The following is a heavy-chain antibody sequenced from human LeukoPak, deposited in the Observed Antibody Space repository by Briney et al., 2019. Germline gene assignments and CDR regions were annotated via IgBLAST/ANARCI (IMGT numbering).Heavy chain of an antibody. CDR3: ARGVAPRGPRLYYFDY. CDR2: IYYSGST. V-gene: IGHV4-59*01. D-gene: IGHD1-1*01. CDR1: GGSFSGYY. Sequence: KSSETLSLTCAVYGGSFSGYYWSWLRQPPGKGLEWSGYIYYSGSTNYNPSLKSRVTISIDTSKNQFSLKLSSVTAADTAVYYCARGVAPRGPRLYYFDYWGQGTLVTVSS. J-gene: IGHJ4*02.